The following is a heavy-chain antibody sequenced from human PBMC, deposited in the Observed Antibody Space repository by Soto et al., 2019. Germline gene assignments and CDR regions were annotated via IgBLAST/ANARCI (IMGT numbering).Heavy chain of an antibody. Sequence: PSETLSLTCSVSGGSISYNSYYWGWLRHPPGKGLEWVGGIFYTGTTYYSPSLKDRVTIYVDTSNNSFSLTLTSVTAADTAVYFCARLVVVAPVANAWGQGTLVT. J-gene: IGHJ5*02. CDR1: GGSISYNSYY. D-gene: IGHD2-2*01. CDR3: ARLVVVAPVANA. CDR2: IFYTGTT. V-gene: IGHV4-39*02.